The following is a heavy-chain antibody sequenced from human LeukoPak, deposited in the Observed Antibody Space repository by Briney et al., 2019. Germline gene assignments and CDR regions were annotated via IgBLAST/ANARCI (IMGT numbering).Heavy chain of an antibody. D-gene: IGHD3-10*01. J-gene: IGHJ4*02. CDR2: SAYNGDT. V-gene: IGHV1-18*01. CDR3: ARYNSMFRGVTTSDY. CDR1: GYTFTNYG. Sequence: GASVKVSSKASGYTFTNYGFNWVRQAPGQGLEWMGNSAYNGDTNYAQKFQDRVTMTTDTSTSTAYRELRSLKSDDTAVYYCARYNSMFRGVTTSDYWGQGTLVIVSS.